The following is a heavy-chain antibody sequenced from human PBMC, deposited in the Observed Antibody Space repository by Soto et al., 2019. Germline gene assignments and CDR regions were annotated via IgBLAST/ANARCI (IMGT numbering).Heavy chain of an antibody. CDR1: GFTFSSYT. CDR2: FVGSTGST. D-gene: IGHD1-1*01. CDR3: AKRHTTGATPANDFDY. Sequence: GGSLRLSCAASGFTFSSYTMNWVRQAPGKGLEWVSTFVGSTGSTFYADSVKGRFTISRDDSKNTLYLQMNSLRAEDTAVYYCAKRHTTGATPANDFDYWGQGTLVTVSS. V-gene: IGHV3-23*01. J-gene: IGHJ4*02.